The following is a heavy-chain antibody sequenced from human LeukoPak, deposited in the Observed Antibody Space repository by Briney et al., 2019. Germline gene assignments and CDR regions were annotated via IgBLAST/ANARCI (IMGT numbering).Heavy chain of an antibody. J-gene: IGHJ4*02. CDR1: GFTFSSYA. Sequence: GGSLRLSCAASGFTFSSYAMSWVRQAPGKGLEWVSSISGSGYNTYYANSVKGRFSISRDNSKNTLDLQMNSLRAEDTAVYYCAKSSRQWLVRGYFDYWGQGTLVTVSS. V-gene: IGHV3-23*01. D-gene: IGHD6-19*01. CDR2: ISGSGYNT. CDR3: AKSSRQWLVRGYFDY.